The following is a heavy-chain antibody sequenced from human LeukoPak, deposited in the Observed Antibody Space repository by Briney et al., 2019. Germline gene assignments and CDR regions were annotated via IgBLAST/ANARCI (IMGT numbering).Heavy chain of an antibody. CDR2: INPDTGGT. CDR1: GYAFTGYY. D-gene: IGHD6-13*01. Sequence: ASVNVSCTASGYAFTGYYLHWVRQAPGQGLEWVAYINPDTGGTNYAQKFQGRVTVTRDASISTAYMEMSRLTSDDTAIYYCARVAAYTSTWSWFDPWGQGTLVTVSS. CDR3: ARVAAYTSTWSWFDP. V-gene: IGHV1-2*02. J-gene: IGHJ5*02.